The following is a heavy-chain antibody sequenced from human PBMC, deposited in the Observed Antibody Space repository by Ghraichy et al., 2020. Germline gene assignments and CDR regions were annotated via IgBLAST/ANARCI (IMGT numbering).Heavy chain of an antibody. CDR1: GFSFSSYD. V-gene: IGHV3-13*01. Sequence: GESLNISCAASGFSFSSYDMHWVRQITGKGLEWVSGIGTAGDTNYAGSVKGRLTISRENAKNFLYLQMNGLRAGDTAVYYCTRGGQRNRGQAVGLDLWGQGTTVIVSS. CDR3: TRGGQRNRGQAVGLDL. CDR2: IGTAGDT. J-gene: IGHJ6*02. D-gene: IGHD3-10*01.